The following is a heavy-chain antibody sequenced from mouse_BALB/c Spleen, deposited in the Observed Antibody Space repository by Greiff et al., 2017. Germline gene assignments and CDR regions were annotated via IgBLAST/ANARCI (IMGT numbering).Heavy chain of an antibody. J-gene: IGHJ3*01. CDR2: ISDGGSYT. Sequence: EVKVVESGGGLVKPGGSLKLSCAASGFTFSDYYMYWVRQTPEKRLEWVATISDGGSYTYYPDSVKGRFTISRDNAKNNLYLQMSSLKSEDTAMYYCAREDYGSSVFAYWGQGTLVTVSA. CDR1: GFTFSDYY. CDR3: AREDYGSSVFAY. V-gene: IGHV5-4*02. D-gene: IGHD1-1*01.